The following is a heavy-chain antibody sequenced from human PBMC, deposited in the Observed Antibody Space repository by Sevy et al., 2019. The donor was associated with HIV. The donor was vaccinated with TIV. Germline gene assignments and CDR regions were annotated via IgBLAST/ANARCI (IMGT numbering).Heavy chain of an antibody. D-gene: IGHD3-10*01. CDR1: GITFNKYN. J-gene: IGHJ4*02. CDR3: AREGSGRY. CDR2: ISSGSNYI. Sequence: GGCLRLSCAASGITFNKYNMIWVRQAPGKGLEWVSFISSGSNYIYYADSVRGRFTTSRDNAKNSLYLQMNTLRAEDTAVYYCAREGSGRYWGQGILVTVSS. V-gene: IGHV3-21*01.